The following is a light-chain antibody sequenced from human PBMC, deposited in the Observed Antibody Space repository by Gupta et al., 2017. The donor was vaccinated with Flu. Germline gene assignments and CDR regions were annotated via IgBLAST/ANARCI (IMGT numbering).Light chain of an antibody. Sequence: QSALPQPASVSGSPGQSITISCTGTSSDVGAYNHVSWYQQHPGKAPKLMIYEVANRPSGVSDRFSGSKSDNTASLTISGLQAEDEADYYCSSYTRTTTWVFGGGTKLTVL. V-gene: IGLV2-14*01. CDR3: SSYTRTTTWV. CDR1: SSDVGAYNH. CDR2: EVA. J-gene: IGLJ3*02.